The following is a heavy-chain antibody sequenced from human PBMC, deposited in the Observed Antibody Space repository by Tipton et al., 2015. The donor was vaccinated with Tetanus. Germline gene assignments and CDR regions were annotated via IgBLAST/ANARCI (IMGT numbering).Heavy chain of an antibody. CDR2: IYYSGST. V-gene: IGHV4-59*08. Sequence: TLSLTCTVSGGSISSYYWSWIRQPPRKGLEWIGYIYYSGSTNYNPSLKSRVTISVDTSKNQFSLKLSSVTAADTAVYYCARTATYYDFWSGYLDPWGQGTLVTVSS. CDR1: GGSISSYY. CDR3: ARTATYYDFWSGYLDP. J-gene: IGHJ5*02. D-gene: IGHD3-3*01.